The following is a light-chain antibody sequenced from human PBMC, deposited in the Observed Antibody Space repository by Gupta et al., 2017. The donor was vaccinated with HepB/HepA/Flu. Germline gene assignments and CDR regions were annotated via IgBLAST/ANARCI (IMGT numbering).Light chain of an antibody. CDR1: RSDVGGYNY. Sequence: QSALTPPASVSRSPGQSLSISCTGTRSDVGGYNYVSCYQQHPGKAPKLMIYDVSNRPSGVSNRFSGSKSGNTASLTISGLQAEDEADYYCSSYTSSSTLLYVFGTGTKVTVL. V-gene: IGLV2-14*03. J-gene: IGLJ1*01. CDR3: SSYTSSSTLLYV. CDR2: DVS.